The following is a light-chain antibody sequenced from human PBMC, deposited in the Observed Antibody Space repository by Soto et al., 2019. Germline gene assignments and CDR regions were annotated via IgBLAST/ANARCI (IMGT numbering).Light chain of an antibody. Sequence: DIQMTQSPSSLSASVGDRVTITCRASQTIRTYLNWYQQKPGKAPKLLIYAASSLQSGVPSRFSGSGSGTDFTLTISSLQPEDFAIYYCQKSFSIPDTFGPGTKVDIK. J-gene: IGKJ3*01. CDR3: QKSFSIPDT. V-gene: IGKV1-39*01. CDR1: QTIRTY. CDR2: AAS.